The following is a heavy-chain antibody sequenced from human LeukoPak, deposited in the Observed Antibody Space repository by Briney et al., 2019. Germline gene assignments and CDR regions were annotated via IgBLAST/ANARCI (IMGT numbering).Heavy chain of an antibody. D-gene: IGHD3-10*01. J-gene: IGHJ5*02. Sequence: GGSLNISCKHLEYSFLDYCSGWVRQLPGKGLEWMGIIYHGDATTRYSPSFQDQVTISADQSISTAYLQWSSLKPSDTAMYYCARLSYYGSGSRQLYNWFDPWGQGTLVTVSS. CDR1: EYSFLDYC. V-gene: IGHV5-51*01. CDR2: IYHGDATT. CDR3: ARLSYYGSGSRQLYNWFDP.